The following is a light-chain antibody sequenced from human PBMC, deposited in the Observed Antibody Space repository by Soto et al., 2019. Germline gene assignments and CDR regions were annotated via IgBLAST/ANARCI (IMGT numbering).Light chain of an antibody. CDR1: SSDVGGYNY. J-gene: IGLJ2*01. Sequence: QSVLTQPASVSGSPGQSITISCTGTSSDVGGYNYVSWYQQHPGKAPKLMIYDVSNRPSGVSNRFSGSKSGNTASLTISGLQAEDETDYYCSSYTTISPHVVLGGGTKVTVL. CDR3: SSYTTISPHVV. CDR2: DVS. V-gene: IGLV2-14*01.